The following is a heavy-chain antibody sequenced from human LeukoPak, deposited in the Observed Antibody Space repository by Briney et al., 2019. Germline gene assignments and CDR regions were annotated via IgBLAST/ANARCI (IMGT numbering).Heavy chain of an antibody. CDR3: ARDGRGSYPMEAFDI. V-gene: IGHV3-48*03. CDR2: ISSSGSTI. D-gene: IGHD1-26*01. J-gene: IGHJ3*02. Sequence: PGGSLRLSCAASGFTFSSYEMNWVRQAPGKGLEWVSYISSSGSTIYYADSVKGRFTISRDNAKNSLYLQMNSLRAEDTAVYYCARDGRGSYPMEAFDIWGQGTMVTVSS. CDR1: GFTFSSYE.